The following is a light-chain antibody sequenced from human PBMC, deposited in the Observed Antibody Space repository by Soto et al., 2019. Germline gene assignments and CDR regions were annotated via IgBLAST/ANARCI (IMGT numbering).Light chain of an antibody. CDR3: HQYNNLWT. J-gene: IGKJ1*01. CDR1: QSVSSR. CDR2: GAS. V-gene: IGKV3-15*01. Sequence: EIVITQSPGTRSVSPGEIVTLSCRASQSVSSRLAWYQQKPGPSPRLLISGASTRATGIPARFSGSGSGTEFTLTISSLQSEDFGVYYCHQYNNLWTFGQGTKVDI.